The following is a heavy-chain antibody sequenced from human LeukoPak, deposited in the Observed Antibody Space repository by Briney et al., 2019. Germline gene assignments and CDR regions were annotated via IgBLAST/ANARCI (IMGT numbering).Heavy chain of an antibody. CDR3: AREVGYCSSTSCRDY. Sequence: GGSLRLSCAASGFTFSSSAMSWVRQAPGKGLEWVSAISNNGGYTYYADSVQGRFTISRDNSKNTLYLQMNSLRAEDTAVYYCAREVGYCSSTSCRDYWGQGTLVTVSS. CDR1: GFTFSSSA. D-gene: IGHD2-2*01. V-gene: IGHV3-23*01. J-gene: IGHJ4*02. CDR2: ISNNGGYT.